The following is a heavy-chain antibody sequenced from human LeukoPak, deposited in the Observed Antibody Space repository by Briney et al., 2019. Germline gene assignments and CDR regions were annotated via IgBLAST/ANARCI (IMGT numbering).Heavy chain of an antibody. V-gene: IGHV3-48*04. CDR1: GFTFSDYG. D-gene: IGHD2-2*01. CDR3: ARLKLLWSNYFDY. CDR2: ISSTGGTT. J-gene: IGHJ4*02. Sequence: GGSLRLSCADSGFTFSDYGMSWVRQAPGKGLEWVSSISSTGGTTYYADSLKGRFTISRDNAKNSLYLQMNSLRAEDTAVYYCARLKLLWSNYFDYWGQGTLVTVSS.